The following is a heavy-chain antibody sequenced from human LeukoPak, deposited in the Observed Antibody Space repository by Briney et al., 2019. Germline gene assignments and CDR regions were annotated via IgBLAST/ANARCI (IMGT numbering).Heavy chain of an antibody. J-gene: IGHJ5*02. CDR3: ARGRGATGGRGGWFDP. CDR1: GFTVSSNY. V-gene: IGHV3-53*01. CDR2: IYSGGST. D-gene: IGHD6-13*01. Sequence: PGGSLRLSCAASGFTVSSNYMSWVRQAPGKGLEWVSVIYSGGSTYDADSVKGRFTISRDNSKNTLYLQMNSLRAEDTALYYCARGRGATGGRGGWFDPWGQGTLVTVSS.